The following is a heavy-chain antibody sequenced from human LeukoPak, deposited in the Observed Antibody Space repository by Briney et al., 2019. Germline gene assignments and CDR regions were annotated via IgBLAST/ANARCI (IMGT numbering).Heavy chain of an antibody. CDR3: ARHHQGLLWFGDTPLDY. CDR1: GYSISSGYL. D-gene: IGHD3-10*01. J-gene: IGHJ4*02. CDR2: IDGSGSS. V-gene: IGHV4-38-2*02. Sequence: SETLSLTCTVSGYSISSGYLWGWIRQPPGKGLEWIGSIDGSGSSYYNPSLKSRVTISVDTSKNQFSLKLSSVTAADTAVYYCARHHQGLLWFGDTPLDYWGQGTLVTVSS.